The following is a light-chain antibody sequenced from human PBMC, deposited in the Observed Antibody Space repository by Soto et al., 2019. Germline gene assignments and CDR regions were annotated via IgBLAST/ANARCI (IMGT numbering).Light chain of an antibody. Sequence: DIPMTQSPSSLSASVGARVTITCRASQSISSYLNWYQQKPGKAPKLLIYAASSLQSGVPSRFSGSGSGTDFTLTISSLQPEDFATYYCQQSYSTPWTFGQGTKVEIK. V-gene: IGKV1-39*01. CDR3: QQSYSTPWT. J-gene: IGKJ1*01. CDR2: AAS. CDR1: QSISSY.